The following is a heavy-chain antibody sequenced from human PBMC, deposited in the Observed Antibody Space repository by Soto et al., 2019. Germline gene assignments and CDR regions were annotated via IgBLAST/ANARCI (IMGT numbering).Heavy chain of an antibody. CDR1: GYSFTSYW. CDR2: IYPGDSDT. Sequence: EESLKISCKGSGYSFTSYWIGWVRQMPGKGLEWMGIIYPGDSDTRYSPSFQGQVTISADKSISTAYLQWSSLKASDTAMYYCARQDTAMVFAFDIWGQGTMVTVSS. J-gene: IGHJ3*02. D-gene: IGHD5-18*01. CDR3: ARQDTAMVFAFDI. V-gene: IGHV5-51*01.